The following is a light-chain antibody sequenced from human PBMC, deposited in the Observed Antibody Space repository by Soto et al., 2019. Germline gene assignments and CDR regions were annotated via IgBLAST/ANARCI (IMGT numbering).Light chain of an antibody. Sequence: EIVLTQSPGTLSLSPGERATLSCRASQSVNSNYLACYRQKPGQAPGLLIAGASSRATGIPGRFSGSGSGTDFTLTFSRLEPEDFAVSYCQQYGSSPWTFGLGTKVEVK. J-gene: IGKJ1*01. CDR2: GAS. CDR1: QSVNSNY. CDR3: QQYGSSPWT. V-gene: IGKV3-20*01.